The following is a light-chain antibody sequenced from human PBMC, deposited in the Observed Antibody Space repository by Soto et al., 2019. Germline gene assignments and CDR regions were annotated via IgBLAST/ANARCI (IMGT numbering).Light chain of an antibody. V-gene: IGLV2-23*01. CDR1: SSDVGSYNL. CDR2: EGS. J-gene: IGLJ3*02. CDR3: SSYVGGSTPWV. Sequence: QSALTQPASVSGSPGQPIIISCTGTSSDVGSYNLVSWYQQHPGKAPKLMIYEGSKRPSGVSNRFSGSKSGNTASLTISGLQAEDEADYYCSSYVGGSTPWVFGGGTKVTVL.